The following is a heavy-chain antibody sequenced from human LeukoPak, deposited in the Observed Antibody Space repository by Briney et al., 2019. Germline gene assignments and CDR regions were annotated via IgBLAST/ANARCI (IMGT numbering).Heavy chain of an antibody. D-gene: IGHD3-3*01. V-gene: IGHV4-39*01. CDR2: IYYSGST. CDR3: ARLGDFWSGSAGVDY. J-gene: IGHJ4*02. CDR1: GGSISSYY. Sequence: PSETLSLTCTVSGGSISSYYWGWIRQPPGKGLEWIGSIYYSGSTYYNPSLKSRVTKSVDTSKNQFSLKLSSVTAADTAVYYCARLGDFWSGSAGVDYWGQGTLVTVSS.